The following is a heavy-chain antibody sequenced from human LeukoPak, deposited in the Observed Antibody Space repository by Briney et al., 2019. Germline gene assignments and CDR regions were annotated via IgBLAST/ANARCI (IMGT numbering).Heavy chain of an antibody. J-gene: IGHJ4*02. CDR2: MHHSGST. V-gene: IGHV4-38-2*02. D-gene: IGHD1-14*01. CDR3: ARDISARYDY. CDR1: NYSISSGYY. Sequence: SETLSLTCTVSNYSISSGYYWGWFRQPPGKGLEWIGSMHHSGSTYQTPSLKSRVTMSVGTSKNQFSLRLSSVTAADTAVYYCARDISARYDYWGQGALVTVSS.